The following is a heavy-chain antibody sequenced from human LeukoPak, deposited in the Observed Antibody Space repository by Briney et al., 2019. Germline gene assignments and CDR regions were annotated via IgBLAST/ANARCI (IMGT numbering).Heavy chain of an antibody. D-gene: IGHD3-10*01. V-gene: IGHV3-30*02. Sequence: GGSLRLSCAASGSTFSSYGMHWVRQAPGKGLEWVAFIRYDGSNKYYADSVKGRFTISRDNSKNTLYLQMNSLRAEDTAVYYCAKDPTLLWFGELCYFDYWGQGTLVTVSS. CDR1: GSTFSSYG. CDR3: AKDPTLLWFGELCYFDY. CDR2: IRYDGSNK. J-gene: IGHJ4*02.